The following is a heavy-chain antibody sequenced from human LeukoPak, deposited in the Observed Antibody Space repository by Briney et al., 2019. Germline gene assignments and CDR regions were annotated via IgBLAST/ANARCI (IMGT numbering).Heavy chain of an antibody. CDR1: GYSISSGYY. J-gene: IGHJ4*02. D-gene: IGHD5-24*01. Sequence: NSSETLSLTCAVSGYSISSGYYWGWIRQPPGKGLEWIGSIYHSGSTYYNPSLKSRVTISVDTSKNQFSLKLSSVTAADTAVYYCARLRWLQSIDYWGQGTLATVSS. V-gene: IGHV4-38-2*01. CDR2: IYHSGST. CDR3: ARLRWLQSIDY.